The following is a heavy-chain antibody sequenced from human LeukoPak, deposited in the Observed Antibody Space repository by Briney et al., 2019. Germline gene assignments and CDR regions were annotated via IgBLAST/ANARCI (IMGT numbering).Heavy chain of an antibody. CDR2: MYYSGST. CDR3: ARPYYYDSRIDP. V-gene: IGHV4-30-4*01. J-gene: IGHJ5*02. Sequence: SETXSLTCXXSGGSISSGDYYWSWIRRPPGKGLEWIAYMYYSGSTYYNPSLKSRVTMSADTSKNQLSLKLSSVTAADTAVYYCARPYYYDSRIDPWGQGILVTVSS. D-gene: IGHD3-22*01. CDR1: GGSISSGDYY.